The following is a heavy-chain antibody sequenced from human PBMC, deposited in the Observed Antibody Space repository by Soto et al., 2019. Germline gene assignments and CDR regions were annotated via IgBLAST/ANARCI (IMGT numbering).Heavy chain of an antibody. J-gene: IGHJ6*02. CDR2: IIPIFGTA. CDR1: GGTFSNYA. D-gene: IGHD2-15*01. CDR3: ARDRDSCSGGSCYDGLYYYGLDV. Sequence: SVKVSCKASGGTFSNYAISWVRQAPGQGLEWMGGIIPIFGTANYAQKFQGRVTITADESTSTAYMELSSLRSEDTAVYYCARDRDSCSGGSCYDGLYYYGLDVWGQGTTVTVSS. V-gene: IGHV1-69*13.